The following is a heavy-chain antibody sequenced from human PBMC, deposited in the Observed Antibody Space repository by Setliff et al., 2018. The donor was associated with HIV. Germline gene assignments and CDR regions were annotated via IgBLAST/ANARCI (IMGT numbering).Heavy chain of an antibody. D-gene: IGHD1-20*01. CDR1: GFTFSRYG. CDR3: AKSFNSGPTNWNIDV. V-gene: IGHV3-30*02. CDR2: IQYDESNK. Sequence: GGSLRLFCAVSGFTFSRYGFHWVRQVPGKGLDWVTFIQYDESNKYYGDSVRGRFTISRDNSKNTLYLQMNSLRSEDTAVYFCAKSFNSGPTNWNIDVWGTGTTVTVSS. J-gene: IGHJ6*03.